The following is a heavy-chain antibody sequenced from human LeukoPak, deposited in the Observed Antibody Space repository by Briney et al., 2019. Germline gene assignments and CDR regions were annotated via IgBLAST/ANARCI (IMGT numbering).Heavy chain of an antibody. Sequence: GGSLRLSCAASGFTFSSYAMSWVRQAPGKGLEWVSAISGSGGSTYYADTVKVRFTISRDNSKNTLYLQMNSLRAEDTAVYYCAKARFLEWSRDFDYWGQGTLVTVSS. CDR2: ISGSGGST. D-gene: IGHD3-3*01. CDR1: GFTFSSYA. V-gene: IGHV3-23*01. J-gene: IGHJ4*02. CDR3: AKARFLEWSRDFDY.